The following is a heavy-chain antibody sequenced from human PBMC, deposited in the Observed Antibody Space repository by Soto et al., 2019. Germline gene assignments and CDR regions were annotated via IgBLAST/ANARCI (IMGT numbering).Heavy chain of an antibody. Sequence: QITLKESGPTLVKPTQTLTLTCTFSGFSLSTSGVGVGWIRQPPGKALEWLALIYWDDDKRYSPSLKSRLTIXKXNSKNQVVLTMTNMDPVDTATYYCALHEGLVGATNYWGQGTLVTVSS. CDR1: GFSLSTSGVG. CDR2: IYWDDDK. V-gene: IGHV2-5*02. J-gene: IGHJ4*02. CDR3: ALHEGLVGATNY. D-gene: IGHD1-26*01.